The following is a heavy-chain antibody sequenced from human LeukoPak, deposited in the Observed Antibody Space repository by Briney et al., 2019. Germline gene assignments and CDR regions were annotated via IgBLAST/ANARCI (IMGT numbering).Heavy chain of an antibody. CDR2: IYTSGST. CDR3: ARVSGYDSSRIVDY. D-gene: IGHD3-22*01. V-gene: IGHV4-61*02. Sequence: SETLSLTCTVSGGSISSGSYYWSWIRQPGGKGLEWIGRIYTSGSTNYNPSLKSRVTISVDTSKNQFSLKLSSVTAADTAVYYCARVSGYDSSRIVDYWGQGTLVTVSS. J-gene: IGHJ4*02. CDR1: GGSISSGSYY.